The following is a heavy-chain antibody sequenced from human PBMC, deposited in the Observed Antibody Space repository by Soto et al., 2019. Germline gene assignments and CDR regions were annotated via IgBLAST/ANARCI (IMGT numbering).Heavy chain of an antibody. CDR3: ANEWVYDSSGWSFDY. Sequence: QVQLVESGGGVVQPGRSLRLSCAASGFTFSSHGMHWVRQAPGKGLEWVAVISNDGSNKYYADSVKGRFTISRDNSKNTLYLSMHSLRAEDTAVYYCANEWVYDSSGWSFDYWGQGTLVTVSS. CDR1: GFTFSSHG. D-gene: IGHD3-22*01. CDR2: ISNDGSNK. V-gene: IGHV3-30*18. J-gene: IGHJ4*02.